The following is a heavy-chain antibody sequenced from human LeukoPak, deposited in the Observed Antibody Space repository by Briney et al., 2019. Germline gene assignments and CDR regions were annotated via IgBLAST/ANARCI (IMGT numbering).Heavy chain of an antibody. D-gene: IGHD3-22*01. CDR3: ARGLYDSSAYYFDC. CDR2: SRNKANTYTT. V-gene: IGHV3-72*01. Sequence: PGGSLRLSXAASGFTFGDHYMDWVRQTPGKGLEWVGRSRNKANTYTTEYAASVKGRFTISRDDSKNSLYLQMNSLKTEDTAMYYCARGLYDSSAYYFDCWGQGTLVTVSS. CDR1: GFTFGDHY. J-gene: IGHJ4*02.